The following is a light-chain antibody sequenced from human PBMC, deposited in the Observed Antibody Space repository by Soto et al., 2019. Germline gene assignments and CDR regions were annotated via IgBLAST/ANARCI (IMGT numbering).Light chain of an antibody. V-gene: IGKV3-15*01. CDR3: QHYNNWPPRGT. CDR2: GAS. CDR1: QSVSSN. Sequence: EIVMTQSPATLSVSPGERATLSCRASQSVSSNLAWYQQKPGQAPRLLIYGASTRATGIPARFSGSGSGTEFPLTSSSLQSEDFEVYYCQHYNNWPPRGTFGQGTKVEIK. J-gene: IGKJ1*01.